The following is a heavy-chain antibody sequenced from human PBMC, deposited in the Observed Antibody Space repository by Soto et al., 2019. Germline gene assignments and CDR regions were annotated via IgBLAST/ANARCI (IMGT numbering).Heavy chain of an antibody. Sequence: GASLKISCKVSGFTFTSYWIAWVRQMPGKGLEWMGIIYPGDSDSSYSPSFQGQVTISADKSINTAYLHWSSLKASDTAIYYCAKHEGYCSTTTCSNFDYWGQGTLVTVSS. CDR1: GFTFTSYW. V-gene: IGHV5-51*01. CDR3: AKHEGYCSTTTCSNFDY. CDR2: IYPGDSDS. J-gene: IGHJ4*02. D-gene: IGHD2-2*01.